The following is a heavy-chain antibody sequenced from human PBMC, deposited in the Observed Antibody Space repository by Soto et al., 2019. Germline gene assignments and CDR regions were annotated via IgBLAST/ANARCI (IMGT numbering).Heavy chain of an antibody. D-gene: IGHD2-2*01. V-gene: IGHV4-59*08. Sequence: SETLSLTCTVSGGSISSYYWIWIRQPPVNGLEFIGYIYYILSTDYNPSLKSRFTISLYTSKNHLSLKLSSVTSADTSVYYCARHCSSTSCSNVMDVWGKGNTVTVSS. J-gene: IGHJ6*04. CDR2: IYYILST. CDR3: ARHCSSTSCSNVMDV. CDR1: GGSISSYY.